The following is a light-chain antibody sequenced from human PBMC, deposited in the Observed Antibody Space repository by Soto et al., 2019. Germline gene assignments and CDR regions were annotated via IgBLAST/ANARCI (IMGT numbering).Light chain of an antibody. CDR2: EVS. V-gene: IGLV2-14*01. CDR3: TSYTSSSTLDV. CDR1: ISDVGGYNY. J-gene: IGLJ1*01. Sequence: QSVLTQPSSVCGSPGQSITISFTGTISDVGGYNYVSWYQQHPGKAPKLMIYEVSNRPLGVSNRFSGSKSGNTASLTISGLQAEDEADYYCTSYTSSSTLDVFGTGTKVTVL.